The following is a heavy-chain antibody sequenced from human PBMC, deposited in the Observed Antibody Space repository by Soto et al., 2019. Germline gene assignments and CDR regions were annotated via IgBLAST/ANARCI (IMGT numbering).Heavy chain of an antibody. CDR1: GFTFDDYA. J-gene: IGHJ4*02. CDR3: AASIAAAGTAHPVFDY. V-gene: IGHV3-9*01. D-gene: IGHD6-13*01. CDR2: ISWNSGSI. Sequence: EVQLVESGGGLVQPGRSLRLSCAASGFTFDDYAMHWVRQAPGKGLEWVSGISWNSGSIGYSDSVKGRFTISRDNAKNSLHLQMNSLRAEDTALYYCAASIAAAGTAHPVFDYWGQGTLVTVSS.